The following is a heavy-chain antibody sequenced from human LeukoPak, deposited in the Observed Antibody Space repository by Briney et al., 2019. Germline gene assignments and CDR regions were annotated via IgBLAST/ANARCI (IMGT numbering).Heavy chain of an antibody. V-gene: IGHV1-46*01. CDR1: GYTFTSYY. Sequence: ASVKVSCKASGYTFTSYYMHWVRQAPGQGLEWMGIINPSGGSTSYAQKFQGRVTMARDTSTSTVYMELSSLRSEDTAVYYCARVRGSGNTFDIRGQGTMVTVSS. J-gene: IGHJ3*02. CDR2: INPSGGST. D-gene: IGHD3-10*01. CDR3: ARVRGSGNTFDI.